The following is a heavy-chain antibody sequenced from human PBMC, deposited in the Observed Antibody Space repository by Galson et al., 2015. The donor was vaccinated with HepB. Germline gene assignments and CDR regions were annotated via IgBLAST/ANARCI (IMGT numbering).Heavy chain of an antibody. CDR2: INNYGGTT. Sequence: SLRLSCAVSGFTFSTYAMGWVRQAPGKGLEWVSSINNYGGTTHHRDSMKGRFTISRDNSKNTLYLQMNSLRAEDTAVYYCAKLSGDLYYYDSSGYYHVAYWGQGTLVTVSS. CDR3: AKLSGDLYYYDSSGYYHVAY. D-gene: IGHD3-22*01. V-gene: IGHV3-23*01. J-gene: IGHJ4*02. CDR1: GFTFSTYA.